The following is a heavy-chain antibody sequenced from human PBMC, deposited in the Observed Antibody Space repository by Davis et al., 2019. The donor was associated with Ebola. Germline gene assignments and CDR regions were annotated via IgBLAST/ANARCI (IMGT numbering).Heavy chain of an antibody. CDR1: GDSISSNDYF. J-gene: IGHJ4*02. D-gene: IGHD3-10*01. CDR3: ARYRVAMVKGVPYFDY. Sequence: GSLRLSCTVSGDSISSNDYFWGWIRQPPGKGLEWIASIDYTGKTYYLPSLKSRLTLSVYTSKNQVSLHLTSVTAEDTAVYHCARYRVAMVKGVPYFDYWGQGRLVTVAS. CDR2: IDYTGKT. V-gene: IGHV4-39*01.